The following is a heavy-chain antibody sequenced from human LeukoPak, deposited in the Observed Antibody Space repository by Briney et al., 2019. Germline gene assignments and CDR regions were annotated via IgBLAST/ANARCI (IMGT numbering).Heavy chain of an antibody. CDR1: GFSITDYA. V-gene: IGHV3-23*01. D-gene: IGHD1-26*01. Sequence: GGSLRLSCAASGFSITDYAVSWVRQAPGKGLEWVSGISGSGTSIYYADFVKGRFTLSRDNSKNTLYLQMNNLRAEDTAVYHCAKDQRWESPHYLDSWGQGTLVTVSS. J-gene: IGHJ4*02. CDR3: AKDQRWESPHYLDS. CDR2: ISGSGTSI.